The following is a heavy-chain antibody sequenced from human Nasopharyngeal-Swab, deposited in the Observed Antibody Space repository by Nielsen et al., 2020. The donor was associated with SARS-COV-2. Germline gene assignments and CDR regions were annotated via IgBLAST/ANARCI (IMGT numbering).Heavy chain of an antibody. J-gene: IGHJ4*02. Sequence: WIRQPPGKALEWLGVVFWDDDKRYSPSLNNRLTITKDTSKNPVVLTMTAMAHLDTGTYYCAHLFVLISFFDYWGQGILVTVSS. D-gene: IGHD3-16*01. CDR2: VFWDDDK. CDR3: AHLFVLISFFDY. V-gene: IGHV2-5*02.